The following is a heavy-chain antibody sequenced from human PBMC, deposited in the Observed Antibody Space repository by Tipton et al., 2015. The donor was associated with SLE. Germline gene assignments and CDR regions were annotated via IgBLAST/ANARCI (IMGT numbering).Heavy chain of an antibody. Sequence: TLSLTCTVSGGSISSYYWSWIRQPPGKGLEWIGYIYYSGSTNYNPSLKSRVTISVDTSKNQFSLKLNSVTAADMAVYYCARGPCYFDYWGQGTLVTVSS. V-gene: IGHV4-59*08. J-gene: IGHJ4*02. CDR1: GGSISSYY. CDR3: ARGPCYFDY. CDR2: IYYSGST.